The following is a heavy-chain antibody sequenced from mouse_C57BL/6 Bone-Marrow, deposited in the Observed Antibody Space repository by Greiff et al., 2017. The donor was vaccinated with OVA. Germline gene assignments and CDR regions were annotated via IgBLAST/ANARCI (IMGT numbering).Heavy chain of an antibody. V-gene: IGHV5-16*01. D-gene: IGHD1-1*02. J-gene: IGHJ1*03. Sequence: EVKLVESEGGLVQPGSSMKLSCTASGFTFSDYYMAWVRQVPEKGLEWVANINYDGSSTYYLDSLKSRFIISRDNAKNILYLQMSSLKSEDTATYYCARELCWYCDVWGTGTTVTVSS. CDR3: ARELCWYCDV. CDR2: INYDGSST. CDR1: GFTFSDYY.